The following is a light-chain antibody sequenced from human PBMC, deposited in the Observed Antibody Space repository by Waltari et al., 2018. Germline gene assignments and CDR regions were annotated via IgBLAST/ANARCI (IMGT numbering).Light chain of an antibody. J-gene: IGKJ1*01. CDR3: QHRNNGPPWT. CDR2: DAS. CDR1: QSVSTS. V-gene: IGKV3-11*01. Sequence: EVVLAQSPATLSLSPGETATLSCRASQSVSTSLAWYQQKPGQAPRLLIYDASNRATGIPARFSGSGSGTDVTLTISSLEPEDFAVYYCQHRNNGPPWTFGQGTKVDIK.